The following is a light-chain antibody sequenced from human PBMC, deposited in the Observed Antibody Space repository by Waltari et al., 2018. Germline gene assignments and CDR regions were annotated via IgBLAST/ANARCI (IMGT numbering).Light chain of an antibody. CDR3: SSYTRRSYWV. CDR1: SSDVGLYYL. J-gene: IGLJ3*02. CDR2: KVN. V-gene: IGLV2-14*01. Sequence: QSALTQPASVSGSPGQSITIPCTGSSSDVGLYYLVSWFQQHPGQAPKVMIYKVNNRPSGVSNRFSGSKSANTASLTISGLQAEDEADYYCSSYTRRSYWVFGGGTQLTVL.